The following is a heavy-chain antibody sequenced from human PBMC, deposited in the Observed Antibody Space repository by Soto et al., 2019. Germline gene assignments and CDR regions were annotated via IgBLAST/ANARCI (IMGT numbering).Heavy chain of an antibody. J-gene: IGHJ4*02. D-gene: IGHD3-10*01. CDR2: IYFTGST. Sequence: SDTLSLTCTVSGDSMSSHYWNWVRQTPGKGLEWIGCIYFTGSTIYNPSLESRVTMSVDTSKNQFSLRLNSVTAADTAVYYCAIFPFNRGGDRSPFFDSWGQGTVVTVSS. V-gene: IGHV4-59*08. CDR3: AIFPFNRGGDRSPFFDS. CDR1: GDSMSSHY.